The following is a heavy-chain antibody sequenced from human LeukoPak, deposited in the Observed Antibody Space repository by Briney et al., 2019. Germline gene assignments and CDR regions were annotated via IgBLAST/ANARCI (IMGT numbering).Heavy chain of an antibody. CDR3: ARASAQREIGY. D-gene: IGHD5-24*01. Sequence: SETLSLTCTVAGXSISSYYWSCIRQPPGKGLEWIGYIYYSGSTNYNPSLKSRVTISVDTSKNQFSLKLSSVTAADTAVYYCARASAQREIGYWGQGTLVTVSS. V-gene: IGHV4-59*01. J-gene: IGHJ4*02. CDR1: GXSISSYY. CDR2: IYYSGST.